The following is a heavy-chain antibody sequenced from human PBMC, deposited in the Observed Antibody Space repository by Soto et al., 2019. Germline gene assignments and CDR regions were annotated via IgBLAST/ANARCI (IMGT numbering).Heavy chain of an antibody. CDR2: IFDSGST. V-gene: IGHV4-59*08. Sequence: SETLSLTCTVSGGSISPYYWSWIRQSPGKGLEWIGYIFDSGSTNYNPSLKSRVTISLDTSKYQFSLKLTSVTAADTAVYFCARQRDNGYDSYYFDYWGQGTLVTVSS. J-gene: IGHJ4*02. D-gene: IGHD5-12*01. CDR1: GGSISPYY. CDR3: ARQRDNGYDSYYFDY.